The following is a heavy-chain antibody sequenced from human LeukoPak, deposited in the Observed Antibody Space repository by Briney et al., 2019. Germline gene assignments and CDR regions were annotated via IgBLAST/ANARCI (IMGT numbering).Heavy chain of an antibody. V-gene: IGHV3-30*18. D-gene: IGHD2-2*01. CDR1: GLTFTNFA. CDR2: ISDDGNNK. J-gene: IGHJ3*02. CDR3: AKDLVGLSSTTKGGHDAFDI. Sequence: PGRSLRLSCAASGLTFTNFAMHWVRQAPGKGLEWVTVISDDGNNKYFADSVKGRFTISRDNSKNTLYLQMNSLRAEDTAVYYCAKDLVGLSSTTKGGHDAFDIWGQGTMVTVSS.